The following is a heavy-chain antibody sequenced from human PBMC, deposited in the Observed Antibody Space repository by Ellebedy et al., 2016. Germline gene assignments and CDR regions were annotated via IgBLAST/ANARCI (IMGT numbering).Heavy chain of an antibody. Sequence: GGSLRLSCSASGFTFKTYSMHWVRRAPGKGLEWVAVISSDGSETFYVDSIKGRFTISRDNSNNTLHLQMNYLRPEDTAVYHCARSRGDTSGFYYQPLEYWGQGTLVAVSS. D-gene: IGHD3-22*01. V-gene: IGHV3-30*04. CDR2: ISSDGSET. J-gene: IGHJ4*02. CDR1: GFTFKTYS. CDR3: ARSRGDTSGFYYQPLEY.